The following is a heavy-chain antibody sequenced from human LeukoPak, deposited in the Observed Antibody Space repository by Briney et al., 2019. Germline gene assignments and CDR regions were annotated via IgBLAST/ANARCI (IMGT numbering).Heavy chain of an antibody. J-gene: IGHJ4*02. D-gene: IGHD1-26*01. CDR1: GFTLDDYA. Sequence: GGSLRLSCAASGFTLDDYAMQGVRHAPGKGLEGVSGISWNSGSIGYADSVKGRFTISRDNAKNSLYLQMNSLRAEDMALYYCAKDSGSYYSEGSIDYWGQGTLVTVSP. CDR2: ISWNSGSI. V-gene: IGHV3-9*03. CDR3: AKDSGSYYSEGSIDY.